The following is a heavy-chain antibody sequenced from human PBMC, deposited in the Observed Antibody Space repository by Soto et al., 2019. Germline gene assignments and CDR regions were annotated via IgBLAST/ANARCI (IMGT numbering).Heavy chain of an antibody. V-gene: IGHV1-8*01. D-gene: IGHD6-13*01. CDR1: GYSFTSYD. J-gene: IGHJ5*02. Sequence: ASVKVSCKASGYSFTSYDIDWVRQATGQGLEWMGWMNPNSGNTGYAQKFQGRVTMTRNTSISTAYMELSSLRSEATAVYYCARGPSIAAAGLYNWFDPWGQGPLVTVSS. CDR2: MNPNSGNT. CDR3: ARGPSIAAAGLYNWFDP.